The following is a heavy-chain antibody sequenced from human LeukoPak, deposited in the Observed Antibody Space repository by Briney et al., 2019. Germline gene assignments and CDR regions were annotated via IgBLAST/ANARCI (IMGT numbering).Heavy chain of an antibody. J-gene: IGHJ3*02. Sequence: GGSLRLSCATSGFIFYNYAMNWVRQGPGKGLEWVSVTYTGGNSYYADSVKGRFIISRDISKNTLYLQMNSLRAEDSALYYCARGGRGSAAVVAPRSFDIWGQGTMVTVSS. CDR2: TYTGGNS. CDR3: ARGGRGSAAVVAPRSFDI. D-gene: IGHD3-22*01. CDR1: GFIFYNYA. V-gene: IGHV3-53*01.